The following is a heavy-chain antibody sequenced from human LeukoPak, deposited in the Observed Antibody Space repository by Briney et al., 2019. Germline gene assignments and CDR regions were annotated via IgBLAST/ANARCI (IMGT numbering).Heavy chain of an antibody. Sequence: GASVKVSCKASGYTYTSYGISWVRQAPGQGLEWMGWISGYNGETNYVQKFLGRVTMTIDSSTSTAYMELRSLRSDDTAVYYCAREEGGNYYYTDVWGKGTTVTVSS. CDR2: ISGYNGET. CDR3: AREEGGNYYYTDV. CDR1: GYTYTSYG. V-gene: IGHV1-18*01. J-gene: IGHJ6*03. D-gene: IGHD3-16*01.